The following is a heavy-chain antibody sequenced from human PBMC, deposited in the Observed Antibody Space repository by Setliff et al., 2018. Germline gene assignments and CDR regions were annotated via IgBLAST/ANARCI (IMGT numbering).Heavy chain of an antibody. CDR1: GYPISRGFY. V-gene: IGHV4-38-2*02. D-gene: IGHD3-16*01. CDR2: VYHSGSS. CDR3: ARAAARAEYSDTSAYLPFDF. Sequence: SETLSLTCTVSGYPISRGFYWGWIRQSPGKGLEWIGSVYHSGSSYQNPSLRSRIAVSVDTSKNQFSLRLNSVIAADTAVYFCARAAARAEYSDTSAYLPFDFWGLGTLVTVSS. J-gene: IGHJ4*02.